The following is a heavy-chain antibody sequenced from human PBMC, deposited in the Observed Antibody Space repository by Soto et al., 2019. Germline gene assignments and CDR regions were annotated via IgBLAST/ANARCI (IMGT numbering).Heavy chain of an antibody. CDR3: ARGDYGQYDAYNWFDP. CDR2: VCPGGRT. D-gene: IGHD3-10*01. CDR1: GGSFNNYC. V-gene: IGHV4-34*02. J-gene: IGHJ5*02. Sequence: QVRLQQWGAGLVRPSETLSLTCAVYGGSFNNYCWSWIRQPPGKGLEWIGEVCPGGRTNYSPTLKSELRIAVEGSKNQFSLRLTSVTVADTAVYYCARGDYGQYDAYNWFDPWGQGNLVIVAS.